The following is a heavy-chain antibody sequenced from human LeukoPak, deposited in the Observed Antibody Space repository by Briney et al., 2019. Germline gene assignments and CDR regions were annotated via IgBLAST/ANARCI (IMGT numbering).Heavy chain of an antibody. Sequence: GGSLRLSCAASGSTFSSYWMHWVRQTPGKGLVWVSRINSDGSSTSYADSVKGRFTISRDNAKNTLYLQMNSLRAEDTAVYYCARDQRIAARPDIDYWGQGTLVTVSS. D-gene: IGHD6-6*01. CDR3: ARDQRIAARPDIDY. V-gene: IGHV3-74*01. CDR2: INSDGSST. J-gene: IGHJ4*02. CDR1: GSTFSSYW.